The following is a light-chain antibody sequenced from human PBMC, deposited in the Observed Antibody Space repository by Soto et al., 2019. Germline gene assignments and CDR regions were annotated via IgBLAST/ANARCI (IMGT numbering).Light chain of an antibody. CDR1: QSVSTY. CDR2: GAA. CDR3: QQRSNWPIT. V-gene: IGKV3-11*01. J-gene: IGKJ5*01. Sequence: EIVLTQSPATLSLSAGERATLSCRATQSVSTYLAWYQQKPGQAPRLLIYGAATRATGIPARFSGSGSGTDFTLTISSLEPEHFAVYYCQQRSNWPITFGQGTRLEIK.